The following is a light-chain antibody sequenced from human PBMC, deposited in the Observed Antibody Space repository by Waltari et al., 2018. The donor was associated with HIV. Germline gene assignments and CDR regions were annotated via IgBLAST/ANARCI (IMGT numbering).Light chain of an antibody. V-gene: IGLV1-47*01. CDR2: RNN. Sequence: QHVLAQPRPVYRTPGPTAHISCSGSTSNVSNKYVYWYQQVTGVAPKLLIYRNNQRPSGVPDRFSGSKSGTSASLAISGLRTEDEAEYYCAVWDDRLSGRLFGGGTKVTVL. CDR3: AVWDDRLSGRL. CDR1: TSNVSNKY. J-gene: IGLJ2*01.